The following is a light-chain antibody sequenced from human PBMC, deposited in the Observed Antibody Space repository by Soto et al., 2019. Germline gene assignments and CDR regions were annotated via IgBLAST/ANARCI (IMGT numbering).Light chain of an antibody. J-gene: IGKJ4*01. CDR1: QSITAR. CDR2: DAS. V-gene: IGKV1-5*01. CDR3: QQYNTFSLT. Sequence: DIQLTQSPSTLSDSVADRVTITCRASQSITARLAWYQQKPGKAPKLLIYDASILERGVPSRFSGSGSGTEFTLTISSLQPDDFATYYCQQYNTFSLTFGGGTKVEIK.